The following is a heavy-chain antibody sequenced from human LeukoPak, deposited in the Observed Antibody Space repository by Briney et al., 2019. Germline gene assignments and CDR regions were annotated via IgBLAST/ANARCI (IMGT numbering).Heavy chain of an antibody. J-gene: IGHJ4*02. CDR3: ARGGTAMIVVVRFDY. CDR1: GFTFSSYA. CDR2: ISYDGSNK. V-gene: IGHV3-30-3*01. D-gene: IGHD3-22*01. Sequence: PGGSLRPSCAASGFTFSSYAMHWVRQAPGKGLEWVAVISYDGSNKYYADSVKGRFTISRDNSKNTLYLQMNSLRAEDTAVYYCARGGTAMIVVVRFDYWGQGTLVTVSS.